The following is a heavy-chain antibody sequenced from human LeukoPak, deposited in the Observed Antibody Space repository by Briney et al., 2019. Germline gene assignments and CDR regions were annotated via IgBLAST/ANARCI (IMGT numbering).Heavy chain of an antibody. Sequence: GGSLRLSCAASGFTFSSYWMSWVRQAPGKGLEWVANIKQDGSEKYYVDSVKGRFTISRDNAKNSLYLHMNSLRAEDTAVYYCARDGTYYYDSSVYWGQGTLVTVSS. J-gene: IGHJ4*02. CDR2: IKQDGSEK. D-gene: IGHD3-22*01. CDR1: GFTFSSYW. CDR3: ARDGTYYYDSSVY. V-gene: IGHV3-7*01.